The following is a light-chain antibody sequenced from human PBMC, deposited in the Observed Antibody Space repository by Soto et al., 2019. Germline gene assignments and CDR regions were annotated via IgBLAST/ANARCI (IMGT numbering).Light chain of an antibody. Sequence: QSALTQPASVTGSPGQSITISCTGTSSDVGGYNFVSWYQQHPGKVPKVMIYDVSNRPSGVSNRFSGSKSGNTASLTISGLQAEDEADYYCSSCTSSFTLVFGTGTKLTVL. J-gene: IGLJ1*01. CDR3: SSCTSSFTLV. CDR2: DVS. CDR1: SSDVGGYNF. V-gene: IGLV2-14*03.